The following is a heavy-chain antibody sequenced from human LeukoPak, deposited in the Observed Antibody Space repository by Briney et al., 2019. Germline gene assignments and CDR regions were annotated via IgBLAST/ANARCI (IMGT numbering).Heavy chain of an antibody. D-gene: IGHD2-15*01. CDR2: IYYSGTT. CDR1: GGSVSSGGHY. CDR3: ARDPPGSGGYTT. Sequence: PSETLSLTCTVSGGSVSSGGHYWNWIRHHPGKGLEWIGHIYYSGTTSYNPSLKSRLTISVDTSKNQFFLKLTSVTAADTAIYYCARDPPGSGGYTTWGQGTLVTVSS. V-gene: IGHV4-31*03. J-gene: IGHJ4*02.